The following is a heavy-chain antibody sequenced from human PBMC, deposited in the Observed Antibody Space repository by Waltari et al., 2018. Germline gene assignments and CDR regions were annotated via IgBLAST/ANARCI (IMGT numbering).Heavy chain of an antibody. CDR1: GGSISGFY. V-gene: IGHV4-59*07. CDR2: IYYTGST. J-gene: IGHJ5*02. D-gene: IGHD2-21*02. CDR3: ARGGGGDWEWFDP. Sequence: QVQLQESGPSLLKPSDTLSLLGTASGGSISGFYWSWVRQPPGKGLDWIGYIYYTGSTNFNPSLKSRVTMSVDTSKNQFSLKLSSVTAADTAFYYCARGGGGDWEWFDPWGQGTLVTVSS.